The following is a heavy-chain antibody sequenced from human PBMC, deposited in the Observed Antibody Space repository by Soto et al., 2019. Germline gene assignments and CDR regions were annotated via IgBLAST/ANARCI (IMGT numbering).Heavy chain of an antibody. CDR1: GGSLSGYY. Sequence: SDTLSLTCAVYGGSLSGYYWSWIRQPPGKGLEWIGEINHSGSTNYNPSLKSRVTISVDTSKNEFSLKLTSVTAADTALYYCASAHYDILTGDDGNYWGQGTLVTVS. CDR3: ASAHYDILTGDDGNY. V-gene: IGHV4-34*01. CDR2: INHSGST. D-gene: IGHD3-9*01. J-gene: IGHJ4*02.